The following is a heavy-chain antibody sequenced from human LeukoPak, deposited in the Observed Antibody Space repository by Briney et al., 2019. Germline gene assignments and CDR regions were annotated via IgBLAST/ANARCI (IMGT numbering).Heavy chain of an antibody. CDR3: ARSQQYYYDSSGYLFDY. CDR1: GGSISSYY. J-gene: IGHJ4*02. D-gene: IGHD3-22*01. V-gene: IGHV4-59*01. CDR2: IYYSGST. Sequence: SETLSLTCTVSGGSISSYYWSWIRQPPGKGLEWIGYIYYSGSTKYNPSFKSRVTISVDTSKKQFSLKLKSVTAADTAVYYCARSQQYYYDSSGYLFDYWGQGTLVTVSS.